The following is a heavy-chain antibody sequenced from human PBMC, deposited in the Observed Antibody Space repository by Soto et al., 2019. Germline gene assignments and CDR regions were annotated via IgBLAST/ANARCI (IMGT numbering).Heavy chain of an antibody. CDR1: GGSISSYY. CDR2: IYYSGST. J-gene: IGHJ6*02. Sequence: LSLTCTVSGGSISSYYWSWIRQPPGKGLEWIGYIYYSGSTNYNPSLKSRVTISVDTSRNQFSLKLSSVTAADTAVYYCARGTFTDTAMVYYYGMDVWGQGTTVTVSS. D-gene: IGHD5-18*01. V-gene: IGHV4-59*01. CDR3: ARGTFTDTAMVYYYGMDV.